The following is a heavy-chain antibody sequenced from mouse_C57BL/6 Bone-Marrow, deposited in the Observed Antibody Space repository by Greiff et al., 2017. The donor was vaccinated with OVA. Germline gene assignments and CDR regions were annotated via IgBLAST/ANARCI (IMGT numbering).Heavy chain of an antibody. CDR3: ARLTGFYAMDY. J-gene: IGHJ4*01. D-gene: IGHD4-1*01. V-gene: IGHV1-72*01. CDR2: IDPNSGGT. Sequence: QVQLQQPGAELVKPGASVKLSCKASGYTFTSYWMHWVKQRPGRGLEWIGRIDPNSGGTKYNEKFKSKATLTVDKPSSTAYMQLSRLTSEDSAVYYCARLTGFYAMDYWGQGTSVTVSS. CDR1: GYTFTSYW.